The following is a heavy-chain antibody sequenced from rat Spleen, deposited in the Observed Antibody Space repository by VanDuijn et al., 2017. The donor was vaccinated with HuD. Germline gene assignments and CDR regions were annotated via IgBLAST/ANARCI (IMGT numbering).Heavy chain of an antibody. Sequence: EVQLVESGGGLVQPGRSLKLSCAASGFTFSNYGMAWVRQAPTKGLEWVATIKYDGSSTYYPDSVKGRFTISRDNAKSTLYLQMNSLRSEDTATYDCTRDRILRSTGFDYWGQGVMVTVSS. CDR2: IKYDGSST. J-gene: IGHJ2*01. V-gene: IGHV5-29*01. CDR3: TRDRILRSTGFDY. CDR1: GFTFSNYG. D-gene: IGHD1-6*01.